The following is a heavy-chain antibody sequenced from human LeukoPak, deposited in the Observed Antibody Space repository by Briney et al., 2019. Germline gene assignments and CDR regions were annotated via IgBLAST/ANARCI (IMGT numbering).Heavy chain of an antibody. D-gene: IGHD4-23*01. CDR3: AATSTMTTVVTGPYYFDY. V-gene: IGHV1-69*05. Sequence: GASVKVSCKASGGTFSSYTISWVRQAPGQGLEWMGGIIPIFGTANYAQKFQGRVTITTDESTSTAYMELSSLRSEDTAVYYCAATSTMTTVVTGPYYFDYWGQGTLVTVSS. CDR1: GGTFSSYT. CDR2: IIPIFGTA. J-gene: IGHJ4*02.